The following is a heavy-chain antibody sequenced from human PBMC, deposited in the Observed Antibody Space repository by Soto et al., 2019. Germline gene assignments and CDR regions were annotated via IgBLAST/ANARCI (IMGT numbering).Heavy chain of an antibody. CDR2: IYYSGST. V-gene: IGHV4-59*01. J-gene: IGHJ5*02. CDR1: GVSISSYY. D-gene: IGHD3-10*01. CDR3: ARDSDYYGSGIRSYNWFHP. Sequence: PAETLSLTCTVSGVSISSYYWSWIRQPPGKGLEWIGYIYYSGSTNYNPSLKSRVTISVDTSKNQFSLKLSSVTAADTAVYYCARDSDYYGSGIRSYNWFHPWGQGTLVTVSS.